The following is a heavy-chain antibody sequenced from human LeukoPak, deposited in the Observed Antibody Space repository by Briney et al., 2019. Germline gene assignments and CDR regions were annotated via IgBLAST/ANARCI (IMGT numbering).Heavy chain of an antibody. CDR3: ARGPYYYDSSGFYSNY. CDR2: INAGSGST. V-gene: IGHV1-58*01. CDR1: GFTFTNYS. J-gene: IGHJ4*02. Sequence: GASVKVSCKASGFTFTNYSLQWVRQARGQRPEWIGWINAGSGSTSYAQKFQGRVTMSRDMSTSTVYMELSSLRSEDTAVYYCARGPYYYDSSGFYSNYWGQGTLVTVSS. D-gene: IGHD3-22*01.